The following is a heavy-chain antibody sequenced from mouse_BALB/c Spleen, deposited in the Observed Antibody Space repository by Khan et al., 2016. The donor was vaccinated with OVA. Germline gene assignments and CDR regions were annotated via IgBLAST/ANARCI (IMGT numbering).Heavy chain of an antibody. D-gene: IGHD2-4*01. Sequence: EVELVESGGGLVQPGGSRKLSCAASGFTFSSYGMHWVRQAPEKGLEWVAYISGDSNTIYYADRVKGRFTISRDNPKNTLFLRMTSLMSEDTAMYFCATSDFFGYYFAYWGPGTTLTVSS. CDR2: ISGDSNTI. CDR3: ATSDFFGYYFAY. CDR1: GFTFSSYG. J-gene: IGHJ2*01. V-gene: IGHV5-17*02.